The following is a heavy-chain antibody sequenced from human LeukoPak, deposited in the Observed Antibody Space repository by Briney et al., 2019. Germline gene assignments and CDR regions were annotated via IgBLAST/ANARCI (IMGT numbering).Heavy chain of an antibody. J-gene: IGHJ4*02. CDR3: ARSLGYSYGYAFDY. Sequence: AGGSLRLSCAASGFTFSSYSMNWVRQAPGKGLEWVSSISSSSSYIYYADSVKGRFTISRDNAKNSLYLQMNSLGAEDTAVYYCARSLGYSYGYAFDYWGQGTLVTVSS. D-gene: IGHD5-18*01. CDR2: ISSSSSYI. CDR1: GFTFSSYS. V-gene: IGHV3-21*01.